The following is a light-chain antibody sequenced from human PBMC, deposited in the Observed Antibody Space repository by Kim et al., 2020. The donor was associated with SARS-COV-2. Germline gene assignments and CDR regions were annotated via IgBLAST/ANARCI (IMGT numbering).Light chain of an antibody. Sequence: SASVGDRFTITCQASQNINNFLNWYQQKPGKPPKLLIYDASNLETGVPSMFSGSGSGTDFTFTISSLQPEDIATYYCQQYDNPPTFGGGTKVDIK. V-gene: IGKV1-33*01. J-gene: IGKJ4*01. CDR3: QQYDNPPT. CDR1: QNINNF. CDR2: DAS.